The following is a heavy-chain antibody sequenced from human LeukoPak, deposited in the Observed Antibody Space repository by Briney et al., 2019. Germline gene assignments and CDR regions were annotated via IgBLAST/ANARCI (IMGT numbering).Heavy chain of an antibody. V-gene: IGHV4-30-4*01. Sequence: SETLSLTCTVSGGSISSGDYYWSWIRQPPGKGLEWIGYIYYSGSTYYNPSLKSRVAISIDTSKNQFSLKLTSVTAADTAVYYCARSGYSYGYFDYWGQGTLVTVSS. J-gene: IGHJ4*02. CDR1: GGSISSGDYY. CDR3: ARSGYSYGYFDY. CDR2: IYYSGST. D-gene: IGHD5-18*01.